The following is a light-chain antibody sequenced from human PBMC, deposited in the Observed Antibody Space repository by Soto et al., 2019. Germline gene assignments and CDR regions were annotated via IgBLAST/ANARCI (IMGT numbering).Light chain of an antibody. CDR1: QSFSTW. Sequence: DIQMTQSPSTLSASVGDRVTITCRASQSFSTWLAWYQQKPGKAPNLLIYKTSTLESGVPSRFSGSGSGTEFTLTISSLQPDDIATYYCQQYNTYSCAFGQGTKVEIK. J-gene: IGKJ1*01. CDR3: QQYNTYSCA. V-gene: IGKV1-5*03. CDR2: KTS.